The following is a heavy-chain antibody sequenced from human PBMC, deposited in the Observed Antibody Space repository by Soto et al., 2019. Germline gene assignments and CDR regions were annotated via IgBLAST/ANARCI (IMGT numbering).Heavy chain of an antibody. CDR2: ISYDGSNK. CDR1: GFTFSSYA. Sequence: QVQLVESGGGVVQPGRSLRLSCAASGFTFSSYAMHWVRQAPGKGLEWVAVISYDGSNKYYADSVKGRFTISRDNSKNTLYLQMNSLRAKDTDVYYCARVAHIVATIGGNDYWGQGTLVTVSS. CDR3: ARVAHIVATIGGNDY. D-gene: IGHD5-12*01. J-gene: IGHJ4*02. V-gene: IGHV3-30-3*01.